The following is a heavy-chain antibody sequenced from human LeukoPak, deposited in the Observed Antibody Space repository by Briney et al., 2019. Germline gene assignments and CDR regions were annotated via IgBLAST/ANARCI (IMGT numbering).Heavy chain of an antibody. V-gene: IGHV3-23*01. D-gene: IGHD2-2*01. Sequence: PGGSLRLSCAASGFTFSSYAMSWVRQAPGKGLEWVSAISGSGGSTYYADSVKGRFTISRDNSKNTLYLQMNSLRAEDTAVYYCAKGFSHPIVPAAMLPFDIWGQGTMVTVSS. CDR2: ISGSGGST. CDR3: AKGFSHPIVPAAMLPFDI. J-gene: IGHJ3*02. CDR1: GFTFSSYA.